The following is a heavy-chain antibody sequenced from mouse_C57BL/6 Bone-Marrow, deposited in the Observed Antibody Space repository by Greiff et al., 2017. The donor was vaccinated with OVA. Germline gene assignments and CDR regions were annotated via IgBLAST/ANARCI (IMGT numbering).Heavy chain of an antibody. V-gene: IGHV5-17*01. CDR3: ARGRPPFDY. CDR1: GFTFSDYG. D-gene: IGHD1-2*01. Sequence: DVQLVESGGGLVKPGGSLKLSCAASGFTFSDYGMHWVRQAPEKGLEWVAYISSGSSTIYYADTVKGRFTISRDNAKNTLFLQMTSLRSEDTAMYYCARGRPPFDYWGQGTTLTVSS. CDR2: ISSGSSTI. J-gene: IGHJ2*01.